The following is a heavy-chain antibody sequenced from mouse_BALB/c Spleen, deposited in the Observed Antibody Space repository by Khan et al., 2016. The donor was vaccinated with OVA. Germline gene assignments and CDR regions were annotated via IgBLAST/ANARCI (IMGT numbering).Heavy chain of an antibody. CDR3: ARDGTTIPAYFAY. Sequence: EVQLQESGPGLVKPSQSLSLSCSVTAYSITSGYFWNWIRQFPGNKLEWMGYIRYDGNSTYNPSLKNRISITRDTSRNQFFLKMISVTPEDPSDLYCARDGTTIPAYFAYRGQGSRGTVSA. D-gene: IGHD2-10*01. V-gene: IGHV3-6*02. CDR1: AYSITSGYF. CDR2: IRYDGNS. J-gene: IGHJ3*01.